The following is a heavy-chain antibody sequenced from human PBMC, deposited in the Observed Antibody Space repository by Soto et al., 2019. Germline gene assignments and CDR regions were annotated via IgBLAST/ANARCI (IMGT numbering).Heavy chain of an antibody. D-gene: IGHD5-18*01. CDR2: IVVGSGNT. CDR3: AADRDSYGSYYYYGMDV. CDR1: GFTFTSSA. V-gene: IGHV1-58*01. J-gene: IGHJ6*02. Sequence: SVKVSCKASGFTFTSSAVQWVRQARGQRLEWTGWIVVGSGNTNYAQKFQERVTITRDMSTSTAYMELSSLRSEDTAVYYCAADRDSYGSYYYYGMDVWGQGTTVTVSS.